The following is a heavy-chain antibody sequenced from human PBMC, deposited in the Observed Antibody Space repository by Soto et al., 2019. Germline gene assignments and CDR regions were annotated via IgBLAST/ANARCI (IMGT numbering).Heavy chain of an antibody. J-gene: IGHJ4*02. CDR2: IKQDGSEK. CDR3: ARGGSLLRFLEWLFDY. V-gene: IGHV3-7*01. D-gene: IGHD3-3*01. CDR1: GFSFSSYW. Sequence: EVQLVESGGGLVQPGGSLRLSCAASGFSFSSYWMSWVRQAPGKGLEWVANIKQDGSEKYYVDSVKGRFTISRDNAKNSLYLQMNSLRAEDTAVYYCARGGSLLRFLEWLFDYGGQGTLVTVSS.